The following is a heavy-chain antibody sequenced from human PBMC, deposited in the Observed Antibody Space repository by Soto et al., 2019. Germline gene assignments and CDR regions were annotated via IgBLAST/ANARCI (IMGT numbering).Heavy chain of an antibody. J-gene: IGHJ4*02. CDR1: GFTFSSYS. Sequence: PGGSLRLSCAASGFTFSSYSMNWVRQAPGKGLEWVSYISSGSSTIYYADSVKSRFTISRDNAKNSLYLQMNSLRDEDTAVYYCARDAVGSGSYYTHPSDYWGQGTLVTVSS. CDR2: ISSGSSTI. D-gene: IGHD3-10*01. CDR3: ARDAVGSGSYYTHPSDY. V-gene: IGHV3-48*02.